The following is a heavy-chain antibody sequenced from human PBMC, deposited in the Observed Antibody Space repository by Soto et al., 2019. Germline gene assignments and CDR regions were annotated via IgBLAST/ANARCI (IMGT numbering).Heavy chain of an antibody. CDR3: ARVPYDSSGYPNYYFDY. Sequence: EVQLVESGGGLIQPGGSLRLSCAASGFTVRSNYMNWVRQAPGKGLEWISVIYSGGSTYYADSVKGRFTISRDNSKNTLYLQMKSLRAEDTAVYYCARVPYDSSGYPNYYFDYWGQGTLVNVSS. J-gene: IGHJ4*02. D-gene: IGHD3-22*01. V-gene: IGHV3-53*01. CDR1: GFTVRSNY. CDR2: IYSGGST.